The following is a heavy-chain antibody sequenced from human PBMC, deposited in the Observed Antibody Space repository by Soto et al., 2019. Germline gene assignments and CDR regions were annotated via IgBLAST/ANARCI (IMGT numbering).Heavy chain of an antibody. D-gene: IGHD3-16*01. CDR3: ARVVRLGYNWFDP. CDR2: ISAIYGNT. J-gene: IGHJ5*02. V-gene: IGHV1-18*01. Sequence: QEPGQGLEWMGWISAIYGNTKYAQKLQGRVTITTDKSTSTAYMELSSLRSDDTAVYYCARVVRLGYNWFDPWGQGTLVTVSS.